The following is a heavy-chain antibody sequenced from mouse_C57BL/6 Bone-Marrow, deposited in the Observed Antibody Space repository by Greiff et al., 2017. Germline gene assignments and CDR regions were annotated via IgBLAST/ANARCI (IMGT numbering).Heavy chain of an antibody. CDR2: IYPRDGST. V-gene: IGHV1-78*01. CDR1: GYTFTDHT. D-gene: IGHD1-1*01. J-gene: IGHJ2*01. Sequence: VKLMESDAELVKPGASVKISCKVSGYTFTDHTIHWMKQRPEQGLEWIGYIYPRDGSTKYNEKFKGKATLTADKSSSTAYMQLNSLTSEDSAVYFCARKSYGSLVLFDYWGQGTTLTVSS. CDR3: ARKSYGSLVLFDY.